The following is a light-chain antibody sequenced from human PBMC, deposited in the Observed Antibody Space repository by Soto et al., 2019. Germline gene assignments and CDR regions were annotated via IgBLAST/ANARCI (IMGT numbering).Light chain of an antibody. J-gene: IGKJ1*01. CDR3: LQYNSFPWT. CDR1: QMISVW. CDR2: KAS. Sequence: DIQMTQSPSTLSASVGDRVTITCRASQMISVWLAWYQQRPGKAPKLLIAKASNLESGVPSRISGSGSETDFTLTISSLQPDDFATYYCLQYNSFPWTFGQGTKVEMK. V-gene: IGKV1-5*03.